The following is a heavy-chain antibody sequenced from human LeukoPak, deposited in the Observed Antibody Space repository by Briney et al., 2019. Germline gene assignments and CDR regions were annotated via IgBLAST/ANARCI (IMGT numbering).Heavy chain of an antibody. V-gene: IGHV3-23*01. D-gene: IGHD3-22*01. CDR2: ISGSGGST. CDR3: AKVSGERSYYDSSGYSFGANDY. Sequence: GGSLGLSCAASGFTFSSYAMSWVRQAPGKGLEWVSAISGSGGSTYYADSVKGRFTISRDNSKNTLYLQMNSLRAEDTAVHYCAKVSGERSYYDSSGYSFGANDYWGQGTLVTVSS. J-gene: IGHJ4*02. CDR1: GFTFSSYA.